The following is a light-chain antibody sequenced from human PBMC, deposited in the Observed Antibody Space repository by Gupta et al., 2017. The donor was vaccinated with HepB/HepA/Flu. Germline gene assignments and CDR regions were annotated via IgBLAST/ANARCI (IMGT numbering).Light chain of an antibody. Sequence: DIPLTQSPSTLSASVGDRVTITCRASQSISSWLAWYQQKPGKAPKFLIHKASSLESGVPSRFSGSGSGTEFTLTISSLQPDDFATYYCQQNKSYWTFGQGTKVEIK. V-gene: IGKV1-5*03. CDR3: QQNKSYWT. CDR2: KAS. J-gene: IGKJ1*01. CDR1: QSISSW.